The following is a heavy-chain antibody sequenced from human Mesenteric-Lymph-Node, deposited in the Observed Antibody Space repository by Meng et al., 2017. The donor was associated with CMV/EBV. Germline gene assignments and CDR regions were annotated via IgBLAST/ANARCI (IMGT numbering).Heavy chain of an antibody. V-gene: IGHV4-34*01. D-gene: IGHD6-6*01. CDR2: INHSGST. CDR1: GGSFMGYY. Sequence: VQLQQGGEGLLKPSETLSLTCAVYGGSFMGYYWSWIRQPPGKGLEWIGEINHSGSTNYNPSLKSRVTISVDTSKNQFSLKLSSVTAADTAVYYCASSIAARRGADYWGQGTLVTVSS. J-gene: IGHJ4*02. CDR3: ASSIAARRGADY.